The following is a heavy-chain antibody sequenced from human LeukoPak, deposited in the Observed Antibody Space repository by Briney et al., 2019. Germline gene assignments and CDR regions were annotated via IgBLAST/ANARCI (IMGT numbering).Heavy chain of an antibody. V-gene: IGHV4-38-2*02. D-gene: IGHD1-1*01. CDR1: GYSITTGYY. CDR2: ISHSGST. CDR3: TREEAGTTVDY. Sequence: TSETLSLTCTVSGYSITTGYYWGWIRQPPGKGLEWIGSISHSGSTYYNPSLKSRVTVSVDTSKNQFSLRLSSVIATDTAVYYCTREEAGTTVDYWGQGTLVTVSS. J-gene: IGHJ4*02.